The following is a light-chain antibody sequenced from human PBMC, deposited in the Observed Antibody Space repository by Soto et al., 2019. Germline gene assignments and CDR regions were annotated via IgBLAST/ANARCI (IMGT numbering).Light chain of an antibody. V-gene: IGKV1D-16*01. CDR3: QHYNSYSEA. J-gene: IGKJ1*01. Sequence: DIQMTQSPSSVSASVGDRVTISCRASQDISSWVAWYQQKPGRAPKLLISAASSLHSGVPRRFSGSGSGTDFSLIISSLQPEDFATYYCQHYNSYSEAFGQGTKVELK. CDR2: AAS. CDR1: QDISSW.